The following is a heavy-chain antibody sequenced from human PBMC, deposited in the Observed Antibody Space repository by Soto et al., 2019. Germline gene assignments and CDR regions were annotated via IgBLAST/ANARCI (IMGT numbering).Heavy chain of an antibody. CDR3: ARYTAVADPYYFDY. D-gene: IGHD6-19*01. V-gene: IGHV3-74*01. CDR1: GFTFSTHW. CDR2: MNTDGSST. Sequence: GGSLRLSCAASGFTFSTHWMHWVRQAPGKGLVWVSRMNTDGSSTYYADSVKGRFTISRDNAKSTLYLQINSLSAEDTAVYYCARYTAVADPYYFDYWGQGALVTVSS. J-gene: IGHJ4*02.